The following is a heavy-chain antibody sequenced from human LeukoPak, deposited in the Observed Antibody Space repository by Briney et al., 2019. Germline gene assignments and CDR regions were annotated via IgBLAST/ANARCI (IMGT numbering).Heavy chain of an antibody. D-gene: IGHD3-9*01. CDR3: ASAYYDILTGYYGGGYRY. V-gene: IGHV4-39*07. Sequence: SETLSLTCTVTGGSISSSSYYWGWIRQPPGKGLGWIGSIYYSGSTYYNPSLKSRVTISVDTSKNQFSLKLSSVTAADTAVYYCASAYYDILTGYYGGGYRYWGQGTLVTVSS. J-gene: IGHJ4*02. CDR1: GGSISSSSYY. CDR2: IYYSGST.